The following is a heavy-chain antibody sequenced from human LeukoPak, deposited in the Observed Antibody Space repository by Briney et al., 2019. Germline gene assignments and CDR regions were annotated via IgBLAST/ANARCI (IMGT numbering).Heavy chain of an antibody. CDR2: MYDGGIT. CDR1: GVSISRYY. V-gene: IGHV4-59*01. J-gene: IGHJ5*02. Sequence: PSETLSLTCTVSGVSISRYYWSWIRHPPRKGLEWIGFMYDGGITNYNPSLKGRVTISVDTSKNQFSLRLTSVTAADTAVYYCARHDTSWSWFDPWGQGTLLTVSS. CDR3: ARHDTSWSWFDP. D-gene: IGHD2-2*01.